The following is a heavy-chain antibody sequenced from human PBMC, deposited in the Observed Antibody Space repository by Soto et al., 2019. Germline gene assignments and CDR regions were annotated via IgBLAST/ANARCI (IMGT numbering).Heavy chain of an antibody. Sequence: ASVKVSCKASGYTFTSYAMHWVRQAPGQRLEWMGWINAGNGNTKYSQKFQGRVTITRDTSVSTAYMELSSLRSDDTAVYYCARDYSGIAAATPRLDPWGQGTLVTVSS. CDR3: ARDYSGIAAATPRLDP. CDR1: GYTFTSYA. D-gene: IGHD6-13*01. V-gene: IGHV1-3*01. J-gene: IGHJ5*02. CDR2: INAGNGNT.